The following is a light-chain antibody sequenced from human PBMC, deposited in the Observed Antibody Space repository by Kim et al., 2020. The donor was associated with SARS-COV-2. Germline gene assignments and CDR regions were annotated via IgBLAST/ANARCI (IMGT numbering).Light chain of an antibody. CDR1: NSNIGANT. V-gene: IGLV1-44*01. Sequence: QSVLTQPPSASGTPGQKVTISCSGGNSNIGANTVNWHQQFPGTAPKLLIYAHDRRPSGVPDRFSVSQSGTSASLAISGLQSEDEADYYCATWDDSLNAWVFGGGTKLTVL. CDR3: ATWDDSLNAWV. CDR2: AHD. J-gene: IGLJ3*02.